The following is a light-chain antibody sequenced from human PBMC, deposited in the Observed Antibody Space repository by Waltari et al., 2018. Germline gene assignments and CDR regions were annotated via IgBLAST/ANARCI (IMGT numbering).Light chain of an antibody. J-gene: IGKJ1*01. CDR2: WAS. Sequence: DIVMTQSPDSLAVSLGARATIHCRSSQSVLYSSNNKNYLAWYQQKPGQPPKLLISWASTRESGVPDRFSGSGSGTDFTLTISSLQAEDVAVYYCQQYYSTPRTFGQGTKVEIK. CDR3: QQYYSTPRT. CDR1: QSVLYSSNNKNY. V-gene: IGKV4-1*01.